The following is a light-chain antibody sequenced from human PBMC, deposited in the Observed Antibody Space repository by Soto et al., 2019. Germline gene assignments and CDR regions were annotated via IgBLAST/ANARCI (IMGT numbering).Light chain of an antibody. CDR2: EGS. J-gene: IGLJ2*01. CDR1: SSDVGGYNL. V-gene: IGLV2-23*01. Sequence: QSALTQPASVSGSPGQSITISCTGTSSDVGGYNLVSWYQQHPGKAPKLMIYEGSKRPSGVSNRFSGSKSGNTASLTISGLQAEDEADYYCCSDAGSSTVFGGGTKLTVL. CDR3: CSDAGSSTV.